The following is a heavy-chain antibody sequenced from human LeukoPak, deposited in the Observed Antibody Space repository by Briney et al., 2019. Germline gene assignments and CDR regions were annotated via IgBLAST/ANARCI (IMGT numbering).Heavy chain of an antibody. J-gene: IGHJ4*02. D-gene: IGHD2-2*01. V-gene: IGHV1-2*02. CDR1: GYTFTGYY. Sequence: ASVKVSCKASGYTFTGYYMHWVRQAPGQGLEWMGWINPNSGGTNYAQKFQGRVTMTRDTSISTAYMELSRLRSDDTAVYYCARDLIVVVPAAMEDCWGQGTLVTVSS. CDR3: ARDLIVVVPAAMEDC. CDR2: INPNSGGT.